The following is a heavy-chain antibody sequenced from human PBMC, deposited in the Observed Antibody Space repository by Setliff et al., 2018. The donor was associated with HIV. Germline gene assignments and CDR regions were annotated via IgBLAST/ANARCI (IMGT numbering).Heavy chain of an antibody. CDR1: GGSVIKDNFY. CDR2: LYDTGRT. Sequence: SETLSLTCTVSGGSVIKDNFYWGWIRQAPAKGLEWIGTLYDTGRTYYNPPLKSRVSIFVDTTKNEFSLTLRSVTAADTAVYFCVNSGYDGDYYYYYMDVWGKGTTVTVSS. J-gene: IGHJ6*03. CDR3: VNSGYDGDYYYYYMDV. D-gene: IGHD5-12*01. V-gene: IGHV4-39*01.